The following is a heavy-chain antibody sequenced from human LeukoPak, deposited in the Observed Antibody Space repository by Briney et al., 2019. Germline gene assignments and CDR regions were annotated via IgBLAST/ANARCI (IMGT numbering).Heavy chain of an antibody. CDR2: IYRSGSG. CDR3: TRKATTGPTKAAFDV. V-gene: IGHV4-28*01. Sequence: SDTLSLTCAVSGYSISNDYYWGWIRQPPGRGLEWIGHIYRSGSGYYNPSLKSRVAMSVDTSKNQFSLKLSSVTAVDTAVYYCTRKATTGPTKAAFDVWGQGTMVTVSS. D-gene: IGHD4-17*01. CDR1: GYSISNDYY. J-gene: IGHJ3*01.